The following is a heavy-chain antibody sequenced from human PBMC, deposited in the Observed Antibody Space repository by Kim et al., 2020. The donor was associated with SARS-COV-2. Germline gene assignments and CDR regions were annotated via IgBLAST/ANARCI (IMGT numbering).Heavy chain of an antibody. CDR3: ARHPVGVLDSYYYGMDV. Sequence: VKSRITINPDTSKNQFSLQLNSVTPEDTAVYYCARHPVGVLDSYYYGMDVWGQGTTVTVSS. J-gene: IGHJ6*02. D-gene: IGHD2-8*02. V-gene: IGHV6-1*01.